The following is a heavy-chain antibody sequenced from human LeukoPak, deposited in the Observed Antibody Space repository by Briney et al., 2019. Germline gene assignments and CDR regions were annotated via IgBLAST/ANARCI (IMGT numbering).Heavy chain of an antibody. Sequence: PSQTLSLTCTVSGGSISSGGYYWSWIRQHPGKGPEWIGYIYYSGSTYYNPSLKSRVTISVDTSKNQFSLKLSSVTAADTAVYYCAKWGDYDILTGYYDSDYWGHGTLVTVSS. D-gene: IGHD3-9*01. CDR1: GGSISSGGYY. CDR3: AKWGDYDILTGYYDSDY. J-gene: IGHJ4*01. V-gene: IGHV4-31*03. CDR2: IYYSGST.